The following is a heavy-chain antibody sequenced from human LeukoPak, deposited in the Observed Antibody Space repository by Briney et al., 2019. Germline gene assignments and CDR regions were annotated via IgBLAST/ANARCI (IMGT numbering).Heavy chain of an antibody. CDR1: GFTFSSYS. J-gene: IGHJ2*01. Sequence: GGSLRLSCAASGFTFSSYSMNWVRQAPGKGLEGVSSISSSSSYIYHADSVQGRFTISRDNAKNSLYLQMNSLRAEDTAVYYCARGGRGGYCSGGSCYPVWYFDLWGRGTLVTVSS. CDR2: ISSSSSYI. V-gene: IGHV3-21*01. CDR3: ARGGRGGYCSGGSCYPVWYFDL. D-gene: IGHD2-15*01.